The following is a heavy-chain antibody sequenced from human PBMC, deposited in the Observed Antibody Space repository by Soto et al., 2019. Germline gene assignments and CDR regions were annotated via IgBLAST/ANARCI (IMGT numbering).Heavy chain of an antibody. D-gene: IGHD3-22*01. Sequence: EVQLVESGGGLVQPGRSLRLSCTASGFTFGDYAMSWFRQAPGKGLEWVGCMRSKAYGGTTEYAASVKGRFTISRDDSKSIAYLQMNSLKTEDTAVYYCTSLITYYYDSSGYAPFDYWGQGTLVTVSS. J-gene: IGHJ4*02. CDR2: MRSKAYGGTT. CDR1: GFTFGDYA. V-gene: IGHV3-49*03. CDR3: TSLITYYYDSSGYAPFDY.